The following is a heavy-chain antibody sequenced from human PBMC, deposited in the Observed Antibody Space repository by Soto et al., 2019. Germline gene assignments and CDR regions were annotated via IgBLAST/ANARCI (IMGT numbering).Heavy chain of an antibody. CDR2: IYYSGST. Sequence: SSETLSLTCTVSGGSISSGGYYWSWIRQHPGKGLEWIGYIYYSGSTYYNPSLKSRVTISVDTSKNQFSLKLSSVTAADTAVYYCAREYYYDSTKTNWFDPWGQGTLVTSPQ. CDR1: GGSISSGGYY. CDR3: AREYYYDSTKTNWFDP. J-gene: IGHJ5*02. V-gene: IGHV4-31*03. D-gene: IGHD3-22*01.